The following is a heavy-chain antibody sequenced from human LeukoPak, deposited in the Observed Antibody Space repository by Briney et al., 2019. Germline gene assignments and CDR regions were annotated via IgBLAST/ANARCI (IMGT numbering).Heavy chain of an antibody. CDR3: ARAPIVVVPAATDDYYYYGMDV. CDR2: IYYSGST. D-gene: IGHD2-2*01. CDR1: GSSISSYY. J-gene: IGHJ6*02. V-gene: IGHV4-59*01. Sequence: PSETLSLTCTVSGSSISSYYWSWIRQPPGKGLEWIGYIYYSGSTNYNPSLKSRVTISVDTSKNQFSLKLSSVTAADTAVYYCARAPIVVVPAATDDYYYYGMDVWGQGTTVTVSS.